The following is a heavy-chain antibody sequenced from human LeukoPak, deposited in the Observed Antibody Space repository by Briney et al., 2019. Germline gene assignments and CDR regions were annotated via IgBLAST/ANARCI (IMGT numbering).Heavy chain of an antibody. CDR2: ISPDSGGT. CDR3: ARSSTVTGRGWFDP. J-gene: IGHJ5*02. V-gene: IGHV1-2*02. Sequence: GSVNVSLKASRYTLTRYYMHGVRQAPGQGVAGMGWISPDSGGTNYAQKFQGRFTMTRDTSKSTAYMELSRLRSDDTAVYYCARSSTVTGRGWFDPWGQGTLVTVSS. CDR1: RYTLTRYY. D-gene: IGHD4-17*01.